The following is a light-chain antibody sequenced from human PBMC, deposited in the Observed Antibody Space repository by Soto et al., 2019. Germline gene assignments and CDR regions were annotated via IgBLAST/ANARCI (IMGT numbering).Light chain of an antibody. V-gene: IGKV1-12*01. CDR2: AAS. Sequence: DIQMPQSTSSVSSSVGDRVPITCRASHGISSWLSWYQQKPGKAPKLLIYAASSLQSGVPSRFRGSGSGAAVTLTISSLQPEDFATYYCLPANSFTLTFGGGTNVEI. CDR3: LPANSFTLT. J-gene: IGKJ4*01. CDR1: HGISSW.